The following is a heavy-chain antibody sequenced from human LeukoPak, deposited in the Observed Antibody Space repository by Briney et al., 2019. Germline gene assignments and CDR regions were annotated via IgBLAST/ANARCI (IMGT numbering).Heavy chain of an antibody. V-gene: IGHV3-7*01. CDR3: AKLLRDVTIYDF. D-gene: IGHD4-23*01. Sequence: PGGSLRLSCAASGFTFRNFWMSWVRQAPGKGLEWVASINQDQSAKFYVDSVRGRFTISRDNAQNSLFLQMNSLRAEDTASYYCAKLLRDVTIYDFWGQGALVTVSS. CDR1: GFTFRNFW. CDR2: INQDQSAK. J-gene: IGHJ4*01.